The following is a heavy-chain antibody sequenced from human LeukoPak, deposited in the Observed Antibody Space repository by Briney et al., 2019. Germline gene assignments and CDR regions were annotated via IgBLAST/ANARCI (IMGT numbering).Heavy chain of an antibody. Sequence: GRSLRLSCAASGFTFSSYAMHWVRQAPGKGLEWVAVISYDGSNKYYADSVRGRFTISRDNSKNTLYLQMNSLRAEDTAVNYCARERTRTSGRFKVGYYYYGMDVWGKGTTVTVSS. V-gene: IGHV3-30*04. CDR1: GFTFSSYA. CDR3: ARERTRTSGRFKVGYYYYGMDV. J-gene: IGHJ6*04. CDR2: ISYDGSNK. D-gene: IGHD1-26*01.